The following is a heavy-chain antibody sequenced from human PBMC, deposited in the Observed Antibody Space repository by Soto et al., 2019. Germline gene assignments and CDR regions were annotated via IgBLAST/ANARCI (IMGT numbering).Heavy chain of an antibody. CDR2: ISSSTGYT. CDR3: ARVRGGYESSHFDL. V-gene: IGHV3-11*05. CDR1: GFTFSDYY. D-gene: IGHD5-12*01. Sequence: QVQLVESGGGLVKPGGSLRLSCAASGFTFSDYYMSWIRQAPGKGLEWVSYISSSTGYTNYADSVKGRFTISRDNAKNSRYLQMNSLRAEDTAVYYCARVRGGYESSHFDLWGRGTLVTVSS. J-gene: IGHJ2*01.